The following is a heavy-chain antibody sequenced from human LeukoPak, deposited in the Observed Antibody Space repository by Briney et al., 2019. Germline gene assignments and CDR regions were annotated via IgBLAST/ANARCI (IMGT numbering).Heavy chain of an antibody. D-gene: IGHD2-15*01. V-gene: IGHV3-30*02. J-gene: IGHJ4*02. CDR3: AKEVVVVAAPEYYVDY. CDR2: IRYDGSNK. Sequence: PGGPLRLSCAASGFTFSSYGMHWVRQAPGKGLEWVAFIRYDGSNKYYADSVKGRFTISRDNSKNTLYLQMNSLRAEDTAVYYCAKEVVVVAAPEYYVDYWGQGTLVTVSS. CDR1: GFTFSSYG.